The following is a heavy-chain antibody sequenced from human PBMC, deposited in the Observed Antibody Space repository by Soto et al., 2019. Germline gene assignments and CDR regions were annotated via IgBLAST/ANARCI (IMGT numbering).Heavy chain of an antibody. J-gene: IGHJ4*02. Sequence: QLQLQESGPGLVKPSETLSLTCSVSGDSISSSNYYWGWIRQPPGKALEWIGSIYYSGSTYYNPSLKSRASMPLDWSKTRFALQLSSLSAADTAFYYCASYELSTAYFPQFLFDYWGQGTLVTVSA. V-gene: IGHV4-39*02. CDR2: IYYSGST. CDR3: ASYELSTAYFPQFLFDY. CDR1: GDSISSSNYY. D-gene: IGHD3-9*01.